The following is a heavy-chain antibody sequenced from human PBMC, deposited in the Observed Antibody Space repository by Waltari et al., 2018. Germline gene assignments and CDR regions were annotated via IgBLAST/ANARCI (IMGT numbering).Heavy chain of an antibody. CDR3: ARDAARGTIDY. V-gene: IGHV3-7*03. J-gene: IGHJ4*02. D-gene: IGHD3-16*01. CDR2: IKHDGSEE. Sequence: EVQLVESGGGLVQPGGSLRLSCAASGFTFSRNWMSWVHQAPGKGLEWVGNIKHDGSEEWFVDSVKGRFTISRDNAKNLMWLQMNSLRAEDTAVYYCARDAARGTIDYWGQGTLVTVSS. CDR1: GFTFSRNW.